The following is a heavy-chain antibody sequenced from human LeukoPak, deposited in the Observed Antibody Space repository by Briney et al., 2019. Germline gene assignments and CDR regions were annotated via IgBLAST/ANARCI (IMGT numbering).Heavy chain of an antibody. CDR2: IHHSGST. D-gene: IGHD6-13*01. CDR1: GYSISSGYY. J-gene: IGHJ6*04. CDR3: ARALGIAAAGVYNYGMDV. Sequence: PSETLSLTCAVSGYSISSGYYWGWIRRPPGKGLEWIGNIHHSGSTYYNPSLKSRVTISVDTSKNQFSLKLSSVTAADTAVYYCARALGIAAAGVYNYGMDVWGKGTTVTVSS. V-gene: IGHV4-38-2*01.